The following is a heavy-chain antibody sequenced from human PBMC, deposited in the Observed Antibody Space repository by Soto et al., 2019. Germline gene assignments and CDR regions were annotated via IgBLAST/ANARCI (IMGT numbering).Heavy chain of an antibody. Sequence: LSLTCTVSGGSISSYYWSWIRQPAGKGLEWIGRIYTSGSTYHHPSLKTRVTISVDTSKNQFSLKLSSVTAADTAVYYCARHGGPSRTGTGFHYWGQGTLVTVSS. CDR1: GGSISSYY. D-gene: IGHD1-1*01. V-gene: IGHV4-4*07. CDR3: ARHGGPSRTGTGFHY. CDR2: IYTSGST. J-gene: IGHJ4*02.